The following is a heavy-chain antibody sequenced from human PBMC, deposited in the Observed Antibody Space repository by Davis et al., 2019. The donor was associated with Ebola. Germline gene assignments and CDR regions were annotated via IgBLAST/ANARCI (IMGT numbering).Heavy chain of an antibody. Sequence: GESLKISCAASGFTFSSYAMHWVRQAPGKGLEWVAVISYDGSNKYYADSVKGRFTISRDNSKNTLYLQMNSLRAEDTAVYYCASADYGDYAFDYWGQGTLVTVSS. CDR3: ASADYGDYAFDY. J-gene: IGHJ4*02. CDR1: GFTFSSYA. V-gene: IGHV3-30-3*01. CDR2: ISYDGSNK. D-gene: IGHD4-17*01.